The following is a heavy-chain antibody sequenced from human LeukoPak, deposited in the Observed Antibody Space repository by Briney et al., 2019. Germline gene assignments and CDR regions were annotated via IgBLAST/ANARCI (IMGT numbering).Heavy chain of an antibody. V-gene: IGHV4-38-2*02. CDR3: ARVYYYDSSGYYYFDY. Sequence: SETLSLTCTVSGYSISSGYYWGWIRQPPGKGLEWIGSIYHSGSTYYNPSLKSRVTISVDTSKNQFSLKLSSVTAADTAVYCCARVYYYDSSGYYYFDYWGQGTLVTVSS. CDR2: IYHSGST. CDR1: GYSISSGYY. D-gene: IGHD3-22*01. J-gene: IGHJ4*02.